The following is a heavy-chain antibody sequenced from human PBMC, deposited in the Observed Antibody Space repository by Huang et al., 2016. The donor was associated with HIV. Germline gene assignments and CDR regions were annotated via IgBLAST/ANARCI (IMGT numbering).Heavy chain of an antibody. V-gene: IGHV3-7*01. CDR1: GFSISTYW. Sequence: EVQLVESGGGLVQPGGSLRVSCSASGFSISTYWMSWVRQTPGEGLECVASIKEDESEKDYVDAVKCRFIIVRDNAKKSLYLQMNSLRAEDTAVYYCTRGPLGWLVQRYFYHWGQGTLVTISS. J-gene: IGHJ1*01. D-gene: IGHD6-19*01. CDR2: IKEDESEK. CDR3: TRGPLGWLVQRYFYH.